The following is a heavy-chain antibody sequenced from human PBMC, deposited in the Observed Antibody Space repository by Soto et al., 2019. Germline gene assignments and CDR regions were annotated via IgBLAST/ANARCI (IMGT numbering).Heavy chain of an antibody. CDR3: AREADRNQGWFDP. V-gene: IGHV1-18*01. J-gene: IGHJ5*02. CDR1: GYTYNRYG. Sequence: ASVKVSCKTSGYTYNRYGITWVRQAPGRGLELLGWISCYNHDTIYAQKVQGRLSMATDTSTSTAYMELSSLRSEDTAVYYCAREADRNQGWFDPWGQGTLVTVSS. CDR2: ISCYNHDT. D-gene: IGHD2-2*01.